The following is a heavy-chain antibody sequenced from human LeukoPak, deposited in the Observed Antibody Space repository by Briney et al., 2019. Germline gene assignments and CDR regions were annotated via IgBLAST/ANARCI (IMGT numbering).Heavy chain of an antibody. CDR3: ARQLWFGEFDAFDI. Sequence: GGSLRLSCAASGFTFSRYSMNWVRQAPGKGLEWVSSISISSSYIYYADSVKGRFTMSRDNAKNSLYLQVNSLRAEDTAVYYCARQLWFGEFDAFDIWGQGTMVTVSS. J-gene: IGHJ3*02. CDR2: ISISSSYI. V-gene: IGHV3-21*01. CDR1: GFTFSRYS. D-gene: IGHD3-10*01.